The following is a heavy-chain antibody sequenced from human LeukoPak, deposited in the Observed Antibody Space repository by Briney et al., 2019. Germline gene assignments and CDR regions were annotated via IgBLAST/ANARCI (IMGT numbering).Heavy chain of an antibody. CDR3: ARGSGSYYLFFDY. V-gene: IGHV1-2*02. CDR1: GCTFTGYY. Sequence: ASVKVSCKASGCTFTGYYMHWLRQAPGQGLEWMGWINPNSGGTNYAQKFQGRVTMTRDTSISTAYMELSRLRSDDTAVYYCARGSGSYYLFFDYWGQGTLVTVSS. D-gene: IGHD1-26*01. J-gene: IGHJ4*02. CDR2: INPNSGGT.